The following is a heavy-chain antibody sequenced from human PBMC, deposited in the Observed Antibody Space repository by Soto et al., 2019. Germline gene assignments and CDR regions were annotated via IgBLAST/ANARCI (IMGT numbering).Heavy chain of an antibody. CDR2: ISGSGGST. J-gene: IGHJ5*02. D-gene: IGHD3-10*01. Sequence: ESGGGLVQPGGSLRLSCAASGFTFSSYAMSWVRQAPGKGPEWVSAISGSGGSTYYADSVKGRFTISRDNSKNTLYLQMNSLRAEDTAVYYCAKDVEYYYGSWSYYWENNWFAPGGQGTLVTVSS. V-gene: IGHV3-23*01. CDR1: GFTFSSYA. CDR3: AKDVEYYYGSWSYYWENNWFAP.